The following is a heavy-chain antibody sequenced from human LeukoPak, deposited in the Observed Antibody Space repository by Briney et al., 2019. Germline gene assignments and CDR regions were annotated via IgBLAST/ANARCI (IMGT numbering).Heavy chain of an antibody. D-gene: IGHD3-9*01. J-gene: IGHJ5*02. CDR1: GFTFSRYA. Sequence: GRSLRLSCAASGFTFSRYAMYWVRQAPGKGLEWVSTIGFGDDSAYYADSVKGRFTISRDNSKNTLYLQMNYLRAEDTAVYYCAKDPTSVGGRHDWLLDSWGQGTLVTVSS. V-gene: IGHV3-23*01. CDR2: IGFGDDSA. CDR3: AKDPTSVGGRHDWLLDS.